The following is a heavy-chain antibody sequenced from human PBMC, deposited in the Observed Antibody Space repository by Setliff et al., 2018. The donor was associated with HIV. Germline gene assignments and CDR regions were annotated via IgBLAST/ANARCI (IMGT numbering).Heavy chain of an antibody. Sequence: PSETLSLTCDVSGYSISSGYYWSWIRQPPGKGLEWIGEINHSGSTNYNPPLKSRVTISVDTSKNQFSLKLSSVTAADTAVHYCARYYGSGSYYPWGQGTLVTVSS. CDR2: INHSGST. CDR3: ARYYGSGSYYP. D-gene: IGHD3-10*01. J-gene: IGHJ5*02. CDR1: GYSISSGYY. V-gene: IGHV4-34*01.